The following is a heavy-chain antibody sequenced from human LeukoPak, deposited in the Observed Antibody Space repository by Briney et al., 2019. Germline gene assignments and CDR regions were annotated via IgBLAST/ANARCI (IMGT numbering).Heavy chain of an antibody. V-gene: IGHV4-59*01. CDR3: ARGDGSGSIPLDY. D-gene: IGHD3-10*01. CDR2: IYYSGST. Sequence: SGTLSLICTVSGGSISSYYWSWIRQPPGKGLEWIGYIYYSGSTNYNPSLKSRVTISVDTSKNQFSLKLSSVTAADTAVYYCARGDGSGSIPLDYWGQGTLVTVSS. J-gene: IGHJ4*02. CDR1: GGSISSYY.